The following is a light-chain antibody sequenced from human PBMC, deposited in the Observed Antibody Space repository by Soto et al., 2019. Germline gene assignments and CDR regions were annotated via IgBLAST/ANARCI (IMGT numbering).Light chain of an antibody. CDR3: QQRSNWPAYT. V-gene: IGKV3-11*01. Sequence: EIVLTQSPATLSLSPGERPTLSCRASQSVSSYLAWYQQKPGQAPRLLIYDASNRATGVPARFSGSGSGTDFTLTISSLEPEDFAVYYCQQRSNWPAYTFGQGTKVEIE. CDR2: DAS. J-gene: IGKJ2*01. CDR1: QSVSSY.